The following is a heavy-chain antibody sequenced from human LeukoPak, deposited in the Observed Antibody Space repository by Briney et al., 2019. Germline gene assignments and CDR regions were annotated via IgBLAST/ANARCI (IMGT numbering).Heavy chain of an antibody. CDR3: ARGGSRSYTSSTLDY. Sequence: SETLSLTCTVSSGSISAYYWHWIQQPPGKGLEWIGSVYYSGSTNYNPSLKSRVTISVDTSKNRFSLNLSSVTAADTAVYYCARGGSRSYTSSTLDYWGQGTLVTVSS. CDR1: SGSISAYY. V-gene: IGHV4-59*01. CDR2: VYYSGST. J-gene: IGHJ4*02. D-gene: IGHD6-6*01.